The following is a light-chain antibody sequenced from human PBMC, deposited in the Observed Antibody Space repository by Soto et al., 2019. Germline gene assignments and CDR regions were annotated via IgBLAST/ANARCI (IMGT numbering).Light chain of an antibody. J-gene: IGKJ2*01. CDR1: QGISSY. Sequence: DIQLTQSPSFLSASVGDRVTITCRASQGISSYLAWYQQEPGKAPKLLIYTASTLQSGVPSRFSGSGSGTEFTLTISSLQPEDSATYYGQHVNSYPPTFGQGTKLEIK. CDR3: QHVNSYPPT. V-gene: IGKV1-9*01. CDR2: TAS.